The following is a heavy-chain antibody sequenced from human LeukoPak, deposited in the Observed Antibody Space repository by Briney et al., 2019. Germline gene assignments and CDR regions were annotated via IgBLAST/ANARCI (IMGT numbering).Heavy chain of an antibody. CDR2: ISYSAST. J-gene: IGHJ4*02. D-gene: IGHD3-10*01. V-gene: IGHV4-59*08. CDR3: ARHLDYYASGSYEY. Sequence: SPTLSLTCAVSGGSISTYHWSWIRQPPGKGLELIGSISYSASTNYNPSLKSRVTISVHTSKSPFSLKLSSVTAAATAVYYWARHLDYYASGSYEYWGQGTLVTVSS. CDR1: GGSISTYH.